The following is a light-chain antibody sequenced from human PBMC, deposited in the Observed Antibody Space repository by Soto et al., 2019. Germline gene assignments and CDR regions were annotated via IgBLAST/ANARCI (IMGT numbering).Light chain of an antibody. Sequence: EIVLTQSPGTLSLSPGERATLSCRASQSVSSSLAWYQQKPGQAPRLLIYDASNRATGIPARFSGSGSGTDFTLTISSLESEDFAVYYCQQRSNWPLLTFGGGTKVDIK. CDR2: DAS. J-gene: IGKJ4*01. CDR1: QSVSSS. CDR3: QQRSNWPLLT. V-gene: IGKV3-11*01.